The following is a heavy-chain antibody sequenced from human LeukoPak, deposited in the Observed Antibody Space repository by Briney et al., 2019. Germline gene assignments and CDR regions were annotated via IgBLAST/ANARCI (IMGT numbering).Heavy chain of an antibody. D-gene: IGHD1-26*01. J-gene: IGHJ4*02. CDR2: INHSGST. V-gene: IGHV4-34*01. CDR3: ARARTRELLDY. Sequence: SETLSLTCAVYGGSFSGYYWSWIRQPPGKGLEWIGEINHSGSTNYNPSLKSRVTISVDTSKNLFSLKLSSVTAADTAVYYCARARTRELLDYWGQGTLVTVSS. CDR1: GGSFSGYY.